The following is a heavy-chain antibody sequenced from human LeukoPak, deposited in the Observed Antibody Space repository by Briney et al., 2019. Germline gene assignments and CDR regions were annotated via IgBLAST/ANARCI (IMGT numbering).Heavy chain of an antibody. V-gene: IGHV1-2*06. CDR3: ARTVHHSSGYYFSNWFDP. CDR1: GYTFTGYY. CDR2: INPNSGGT. D-gene: IGHD3-22*01. J-gene: IGHJ5*02. Sequence: ASVKVSCKASGYTFTGYYMRWVRQAPGQGLEWMGRINPNSGGTNYAQKFQGRVTMTRDTSISTAYMELRRLRSDDTAVYYCARTVHHSSGYYFSNWFDPWGQGTLATVSS.